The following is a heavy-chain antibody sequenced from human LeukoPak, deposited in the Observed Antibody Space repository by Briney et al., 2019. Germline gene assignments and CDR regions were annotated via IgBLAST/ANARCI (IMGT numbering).Heavy chain of an antibody. CDR2: IYYSGST. CDR3: ARPSLFGWYFDL. D-gene: IGHD3-16*01. J-gene: IGHJ2*01. V-gene: IGHV4-59*08. CDR1: GGSISSYY. Sequence: PSETLSLTCTVSGGSISSYYWSWIRQPPGKGLEWIGYIYYSGSTNYNPPLKSRVTISVDTSKNQFSLKLSSVTAADTAVYYCARPSLFGWYFDLWGRGTLVTVSS.